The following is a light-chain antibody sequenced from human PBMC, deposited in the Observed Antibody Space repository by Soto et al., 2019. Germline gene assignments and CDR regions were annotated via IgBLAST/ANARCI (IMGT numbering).Light chain of an antibody. CDR1: NNDVGSYTL. Sequence: QSALTQPASVSGSPGQSITISCTGTNNDVGSYTLVSWYQQHPGKAPKVMIYEGSKRPSGVSNRFSGSKSGNTASLTISGLQAEDEADYYCCSYAGSNTLWVFGGGTKLTVL. V-gene: IGLV2-23*01. CDR3: CSYAGSNTLWV. J-gene: IGLJ3*02. CDR2: EGS.